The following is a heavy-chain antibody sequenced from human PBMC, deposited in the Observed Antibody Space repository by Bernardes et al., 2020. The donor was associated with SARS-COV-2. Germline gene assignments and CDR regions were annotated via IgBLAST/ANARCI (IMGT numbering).Heavy chain of an antibody. CDR3: ARGKVMIVARDGMDV. D-gene: IGHD3-22*01. CDR1: GGSISSGGYY. CDR2: IYYSGST. J-gene: IGHJ6*02. V-gene: IGHV4-31*03. Sequence: SETLSLTCTVSGGSISSGGYYWSWIRQHPGKGLEWIGYIYYSGSTYYNPSLKSRVTISVDTSKNQFSLKLSSVTAADTAVYYCARGKVMIVARDGMDVWGQGTTVTVSS.